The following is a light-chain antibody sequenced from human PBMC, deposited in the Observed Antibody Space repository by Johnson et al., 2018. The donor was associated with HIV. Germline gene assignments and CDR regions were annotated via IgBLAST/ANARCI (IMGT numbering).Light chain of an antibody. J-gene: IGLJ1*01. CDR3: GTWDSGLRPGYV. CDR2: EKN. V-gene: IGLV1-51*02. CDR1: SSNIGNNY. Sequence: QSVLKQPPSVSAAPGQKVTISCSGSSSNIGNNYVSWYQQLPGTAPKLLIYEKNKRPSGIPDRFSASKSGTSATLDITGLQTGDEADYYCGTWDSGLRPGYVFGTGTKVTVL.